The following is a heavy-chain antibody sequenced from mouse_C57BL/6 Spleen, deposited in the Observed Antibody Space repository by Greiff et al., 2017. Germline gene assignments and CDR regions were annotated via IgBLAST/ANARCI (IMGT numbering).Heavy chain of an antibody. D-gene: IGHD1-1*01. CDR1: GYTFTSYW. CDR3: ARGDYYYGSFYAMDY. J-gene: IGHJ4*01. CDR2: IYPGSGST. Sequence: VQLQQPGAELVKPGASVKMSCKASGYTFTSYWITWVKQRPGQGLEWIGDIYPGSGSTNYNEKFKSKATLTVDTSSSTAYMQLSSLTSEDSAVYYCARGDYYYGSFYAMDYWGQGTSVTVSS. V-gene: IGHV1-55*01.